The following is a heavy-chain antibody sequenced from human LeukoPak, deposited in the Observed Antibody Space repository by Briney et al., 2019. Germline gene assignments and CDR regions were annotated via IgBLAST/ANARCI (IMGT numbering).Heavy chain of an antibody. CDR2: ISGSGGST. Sequence: PGGSLRLSCAASGFTFSSYAMSWVRQAPGKGLEWVSAISGSGGSTYYADSVKGRFTISRDNSKNTLYLQMNSLRAEDTAVYYCAKDNGRLEWLLLVYAFDIWGQGTMVTVSS. CDR3: AKDNGRLEWLLLVYAFDI. V-gene: IGHV3-23*01. D-gene: IGHD3-3*01. CDR1: GFTFSSYA. J-gene: IGHJ3*02.